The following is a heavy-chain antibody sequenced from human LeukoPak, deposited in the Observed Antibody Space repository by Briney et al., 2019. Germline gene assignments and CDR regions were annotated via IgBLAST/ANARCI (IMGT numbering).Heavy chain of an antibody. D-gene: IGHD3-16*01. CDR1: GGSISSYY. CDR3: ARQWGYFDH. Sequence: TSETLSLTCTVSGGSISSYYWSWIRQPPGKGLEWIGYIYYSGSTNYNPSLKSRVTISVDTSKNQFSLKLSSVTAADTAVYYCARQWGYFDHWGQATLVTVSS. CDR2: IYYSGST. V-gene: IGHV4-59*08. J-gene: IGHJ4*02.